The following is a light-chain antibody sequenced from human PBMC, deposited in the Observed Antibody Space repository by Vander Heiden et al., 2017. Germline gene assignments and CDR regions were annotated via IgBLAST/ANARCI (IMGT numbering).Light chain of an antibody. J-gene: IGKJ4*01. CDR2: SAS. CDR3: EHLNNFPLT. CDR1: QGISSY. V-gene: IGKV1-9*01. Sequence: DIQLTQSPSFLSASVGDRVTITCRASQGISSYLAWYQQTPGKAPKLLISSASALQSGVPSRFSGSGSGTEFTLTINSLQPEDSATFYCEHLNNFPLTLGGGTKVEI.